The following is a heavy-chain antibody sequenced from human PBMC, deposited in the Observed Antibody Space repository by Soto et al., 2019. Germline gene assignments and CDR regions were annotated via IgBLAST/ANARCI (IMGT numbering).Heavy chain of an antibody. CDR2: ISTYNGNK. CDR3: PTERVFCSGGSCDLHPNYYFYSMHV. J-gene: IGHJ6*01. CDR1: GYPFTNHC. V-gene: IGHV1-18*01. Sequence: ASVSVSFRTAGYPFTNHCISWVRQAPGQWLGLMGWISTYNGNKNYGHKLQGRVTITTDTSTKTDYMELRSLRSEDTAVYYCPTERVFCSGGSCDLHPNYYFYSMHVW. D-gene: IGHD2-15*01.